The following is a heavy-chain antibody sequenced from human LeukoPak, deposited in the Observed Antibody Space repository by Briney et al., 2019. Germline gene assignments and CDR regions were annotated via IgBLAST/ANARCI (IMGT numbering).Heavy chain of an antibody. CDR3: AKVGATLYYFDY. Sequence: PGGSLRLSCAASGFTFNTYVMHWVRQSPGKGLEWVAGLSQDGSNEYYADSVKGRFTISRDNSKNTLYVQVNSLRVEDTAVYYCAKVGATLYYFDYWGQGSLVTVSS. J-gene: IGHJ4*02. CDR1: GFTFNTYV. V-gene: IGHV3-30*04. CDR2: LSQDGSNE. D-gene: IGHD1-26*01.